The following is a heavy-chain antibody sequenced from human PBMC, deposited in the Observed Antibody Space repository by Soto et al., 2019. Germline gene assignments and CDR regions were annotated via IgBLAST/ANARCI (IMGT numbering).Heavy chain of an antibody. CDR3: VKVFKTVTTAKTYYYGMDV. CDR2: ISGSGGST. J-gene: IGHJ6*02. D-gene: IGHD4-17*01. CDR1: GFTFSSYA. V-gene: IGHV3-23*01. Sequence: PGGSLRLSCAASGFTFSSYAMSWVRQAPGKGLEWVSAISGSGGSTYYADSVKGRFTISRDNSKNTLYLQMNSLRAEDTAVYYCVKVFKTVTTAKTYYYGMDVWGQGTTVTVSS.